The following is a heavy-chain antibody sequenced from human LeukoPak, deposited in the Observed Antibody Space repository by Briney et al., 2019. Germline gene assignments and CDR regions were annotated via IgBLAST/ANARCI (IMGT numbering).Heavy chain of an antibody. CDR3: ARGYCSGGSCYSTPQH. J-gene: IGHJ1*01. Sequence: SETLSLTCTVSGGFISSYYWSWIRQPPGKGLEWIGYIYYSGSTNYNPSLKSRVTISVDTSKNQFSLKLSSVTAADTAVYYCARGYCSGGSCYSTPQHWGQGTLVTVSS. CDR2: IYYSGST. CDR1: GGFISSYY. D-gene: IGHD2-15*01. V-gene: IGHV4-59*01.